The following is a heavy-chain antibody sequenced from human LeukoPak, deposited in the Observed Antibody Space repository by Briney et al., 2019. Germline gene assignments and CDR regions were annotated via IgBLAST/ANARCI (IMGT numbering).Heavy chain of an antibody. CDR2: IYHSGST. CDR3: ARVPRSYYYYYYMDV. CDR1: GYSISSGYY. Sequence: SETLSLTCTVSGYSISSGYYWGWIRQPPGKGLEWIGSIYHSGSTYYNPSLKSRVTMSVDTSKNQFSLKLKSVTAADTAVYYCARVPRSYYYYYYMDVWGKGTTVTVSS. J-gene: IGHJ6*03. V-gene: IGHV4-38-2*02.